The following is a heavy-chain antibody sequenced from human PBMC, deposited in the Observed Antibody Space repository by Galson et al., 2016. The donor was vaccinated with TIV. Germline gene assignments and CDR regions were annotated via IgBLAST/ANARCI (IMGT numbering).Heavy chain of an antibody. CDR2: VSYDGTKK. D-gene: IGHD4-17*01. CDR3: ARGDYGDYEVGSIDY. Sequence: SLRLSCAGSGFTFSAYFMHWVRQAPGKGLEWLAVVSYDGTKKNYADSVKGRFSISRDNSKTTISLQMNSLRPEDTALYFCARGDYGDYEVGSIDYWGQGSLVTVSS. J-gene: IGHJ4*02. V-gene: IGHV3-30*04. CDR1: GFTFSAYF.